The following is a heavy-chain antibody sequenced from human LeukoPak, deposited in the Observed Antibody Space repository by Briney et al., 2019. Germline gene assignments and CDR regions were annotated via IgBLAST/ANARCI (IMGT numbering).Heavy chain of an antibody. J-gene: IGHJ4*02. CDR3: ARVLHKRNYDSSVYYGY. D-gene: IGHD3-22*01. Sequence: PGGTLRLSCAASGFTFSSYGMSWVRQAPGKGLECVSSISGSGGSTYYAASVKGRFTISRDNSKNTLYLQMNSLRAEDTAVYYCARVLHKRNYDSSVYYGYWGQGSLVTVSS. V-gene: IGHV3-23*01. CDR1: GFTFSSYG. CDR2: ISGSGGST.